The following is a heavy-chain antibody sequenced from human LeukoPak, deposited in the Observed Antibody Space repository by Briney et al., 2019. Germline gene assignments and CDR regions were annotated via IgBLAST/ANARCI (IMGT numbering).Heavy chain of an antibody. CDR1: GSSISGYY. V-gene: IGHV4-59*01. D-gene: IGHD6-13*01. J-gene: IGHJ5*02. Sequence: SETLSLTCTVSGSSISGYYWSWIRQPPGKGLEWIGYIYYSGSTNYNPSLKSRVTISVDTSKNQFSLKLSSVTAADTAVYYCARERYSSSWPKGWFDPWGQGTLVTVSS. CDR3: ARERYSSSWPKGWFDP. CDR2: IYYSGST.